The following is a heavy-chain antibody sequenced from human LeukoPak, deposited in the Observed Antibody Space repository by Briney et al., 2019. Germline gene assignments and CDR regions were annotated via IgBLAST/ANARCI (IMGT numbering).Heavy chain of an antibody. CDR2: INSDGTST. J-gene: IGHJ4*02. CDR3: ASGYSSSSLIPFDY. Sequence: PGGSLRLSCEASGFTFSAYAMTWVRQAPGKGLVWVSRINSDGTSTNYADYVKGRFTISRDNAKNTLYLQMNSLRAEDTAVYYCASGYSSSSLIPFDYWGQGTLVTVSS. CDR1: GFTFSAYA. D-gene: IGHD6-6*01. V-gene: IGHV3-74*01.